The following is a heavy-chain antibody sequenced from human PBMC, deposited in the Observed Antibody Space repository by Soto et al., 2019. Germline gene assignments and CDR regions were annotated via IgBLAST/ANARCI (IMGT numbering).Heavy chain of an antibody. CDR1: GYTFTSYG. V-gene: IGHV1-18*01. D-gene: IGHD6-19*01. J-gene: IGHJ4*02. CDR2: ISAYNGNT. Sequence: ASVKVSCKASGYTFTSYGISWVRQAPGQGLEWMGWISAYNGNTNYAQKLQGRVTMTTDTSTSTAYMELRSLRSDDTAVYYCARTRVGYSSGCYVPAARQTTLDYWGQGTLVTVSS. CDR3: ARTRVGYSSGCYVPAARQTTLDY.